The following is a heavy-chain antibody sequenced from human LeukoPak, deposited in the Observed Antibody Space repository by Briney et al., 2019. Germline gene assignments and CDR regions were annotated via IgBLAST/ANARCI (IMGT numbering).Heavy chain of an antibody. Sequence: GGSLRLSCAVSGFTFSSYAMHWVRQAPGKGLEWASGINWNGGNTGYADSVKGRFTISRDNAKNSLYLRMNSLRAEDTALYYCARGRQVRGVIYYYYYMDVWGKGTTVTVSS. J-gene: IGHJ6*03. CDR3: ARGRQVRGVIYYYYYMDV. CDR2: INWNGGNT. V-gene: IGHV3-20*04. D-gene: IGHD3-10*01. CDR1: GFTFSSYA.